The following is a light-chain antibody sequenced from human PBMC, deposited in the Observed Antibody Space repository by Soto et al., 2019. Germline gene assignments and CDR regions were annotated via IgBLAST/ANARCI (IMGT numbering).Light chain of an antibody. CDR3: QQYNNWIS. Sequence: EIVMTQSPATLSVSPGERATLSCRASQRVSSSLACYQLKPGQAPRLLIYGASTRATGIPARFSGSGSGTEFTLTISSLQSEDFEVYYCQQYNNWISFGQGTRLEIK. J-gene: IGKJ5*01. CDR2: GAS. CDR1: QRVSSS. V-gene: IGKV3-15*01.